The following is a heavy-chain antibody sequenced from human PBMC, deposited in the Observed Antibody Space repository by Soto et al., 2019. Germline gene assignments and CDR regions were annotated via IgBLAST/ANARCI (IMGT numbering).Heavy chain of an antibody. CDR1: GYTFTSYG. D-gene: IGHD2-15*01. CDR2: ISAYNGNT. J-gene: IGHJ6*02. Sequence: QVQLVQSGAEVKKPGASVKVSCKASGYTFTSYGISWVRQAPGQGLEGMGWISAYNGNTNYAQKLQGRVTMTTDTSTSTAYMVLRSVSSDDTAVYYCGRDDLAQIGLPSRYCSGGSCFYYCYGMDVWRQGTTVPVSS. V-gene: IGHV1-18*01. CDR3: GRDDLAQIGLPSRYCSGGSCFYYCYGMDV.